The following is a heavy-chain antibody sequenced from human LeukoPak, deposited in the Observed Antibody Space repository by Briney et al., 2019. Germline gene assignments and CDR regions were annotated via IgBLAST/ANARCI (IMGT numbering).Heavy chain of an antibody. CDR3: ARDQGGATSDP. Sequence: ASVKVSCKASGYTFTSYGISWVRQAPGQGLEWMGWINTDNGNTNYAQKLQGRVTMTADTSTSTAYMELRTLRSDDTAVYYCARDQGGATSDPWGQGTLVTVSS. J-gene: IGHJ5*02. CDR2: INTDNGNT. CDR1: GYTFTSYG. D-gene: IGHD1-26*01. V-gene: IGHV1-18*01.